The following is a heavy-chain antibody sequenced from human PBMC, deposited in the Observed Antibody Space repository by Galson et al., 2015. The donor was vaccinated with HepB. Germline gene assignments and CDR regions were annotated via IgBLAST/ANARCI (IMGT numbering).Heavy chain of an antibody. CDR3: ATLRGADPLGFDY. Sequence: QSGAEVKKPGESLKISCKGSGYSFTSYWIGWVRQMPGKGLEWMGIIYPGDSHSKYSLSFQGLVTISADKPTSTAYLQWSSLKASDTAMYYCATLRGADPLGFDYWGQGTLVTVSS. V-gene: IGHV5-51*01. CDR1: GYSFTSYW. J-gene: IGHJ4*02. CDR2: IYPGDSHS.